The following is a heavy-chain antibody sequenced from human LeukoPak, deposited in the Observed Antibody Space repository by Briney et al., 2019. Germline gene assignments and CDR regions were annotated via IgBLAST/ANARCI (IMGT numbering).Heavy chain of an antibody. CDR2: ISSNGGST. Sequence: GGPLRLSCSASGFTFSSYAMHWVRQAPGKGLEYVSPISSNGGSTYYADSVKGRFTISRDNYKNTLYLQMSSLSAEDTAVYYCVKDRRGPFSNFDYWSQGTLVTVSS. D-gene: IGHD3-16*01. CDR1: GFTFSSYA. V-gene: IGHV3-64D*06. J-gene: IGHJ4*02. CDR3: VKDRRGPFSNFDY.